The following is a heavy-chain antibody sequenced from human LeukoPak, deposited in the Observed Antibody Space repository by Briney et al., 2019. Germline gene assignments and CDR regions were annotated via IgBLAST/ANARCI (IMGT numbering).Heavy chain of an antibody. CDR1: GFTFSSYS. Sequence: GGSLRLSCAASGFTFSSYSMNWVRQAPGKGLEWVSSISSSSSYIYYADSVKGRFTISRDNAKNSLYLQMNSPRAEDTAVYYCARDPYYDFWSGYSDYWGQGTLVTVSS. D-gene: IGHD3-3*01. CDR3: ARDPYYDFWSGYSDY. V-gene: IGHV3-21*01. CDR2: ISSSSSYI. J-gene: IGHJ4*02.